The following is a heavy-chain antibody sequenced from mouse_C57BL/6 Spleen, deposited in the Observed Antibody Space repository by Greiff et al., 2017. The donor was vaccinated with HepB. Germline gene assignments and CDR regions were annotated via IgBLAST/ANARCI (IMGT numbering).Heavy chain of an antibody. Sequence: QVQLKQPGAELVMPGASVKLSCKASGYTFTSYWMHWVKQRPGQGLEWIGEIDPSDSYTNYNQKFKGKSTLTVDKSSSTAYMQLSSLTSEDSAVYYCARFATTVPYWGQGTTLTVSS. J-gene: IGHJ2*01. CDR1: GYTFTSYW. D-gene: IGHD1-1*01. CDR3: ARFATTVPY. CDR2: IDPSDSYT. V-gene: IGHV1-69*01.